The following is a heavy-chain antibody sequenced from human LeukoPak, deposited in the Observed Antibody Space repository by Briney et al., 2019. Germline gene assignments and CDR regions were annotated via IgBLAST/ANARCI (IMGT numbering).Heavy chain of an antibody. D-gene: IGHD4-23*01. CDR1: GYTFSDSY. J-gene: IGHJ3*02. V-gene: IGHV1-2*02. CDR2: INPNSGGT. Sequence: SVKVSCKASGYTFSDSYIYWIRQAPGQGLEWMGWINPNSGGTNYAQKFQGRVATTRDTSISTTYMELTRLTSDDTAVYYCARDGNFDIWGQGTMVTVSS. CDR3: ARDGNFDI.